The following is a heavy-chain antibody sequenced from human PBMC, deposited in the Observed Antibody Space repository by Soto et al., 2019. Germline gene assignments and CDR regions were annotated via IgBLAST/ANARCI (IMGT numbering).Heavy chain of an antibody. Sequence: EVQLLESGGGLVQPGGSLRLSCAASGFTFSSYAMSWVRQAPGKGLEWVSAISGSGGSTYYAGSVKGRFTISRDNSKNTLYLQMNSLRAEDTAVYYCAKGPTSYGDYAPWYWGKGTLVTGSS. J-gene: IGHJ4*02. D-gene: IGHD4-17*01. CDR1: GFTFSSYA. CDR3: AKGPTSYGDYAPWY. V-gene: IGHV3-23*01. CDR2: ISGSGGST.